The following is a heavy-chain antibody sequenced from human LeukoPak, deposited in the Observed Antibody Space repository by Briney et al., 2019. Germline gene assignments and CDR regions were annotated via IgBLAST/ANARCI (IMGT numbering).Heavy chain of an antibody. CDR3: AKDFWRGYYDSSGYTTGAFDI. D-gene: IGHD3-22*01. CDR2: IRYDGSNK. V-gene: IGHV3-30*02. CDR1: GFTFSSYG. J-gene: IGHJ3*02. Sequence: GGSLRLSCAASGFTFSSYGMHWVRQAPGKGLEWVAFIRYDGSNKYYADSVKGRFTISRDNSKNTLYLQMNSLRAEDTAVYYCAKDFWRGYYDSSGYTTGAFDIWGQGTMVTVSS.